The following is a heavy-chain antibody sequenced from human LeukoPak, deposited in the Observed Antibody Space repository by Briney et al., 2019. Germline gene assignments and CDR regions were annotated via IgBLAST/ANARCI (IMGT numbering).Heavy chain of an antibody. CDR2: ISSSSSYI. J-gene: IGHJ4*02. CDR3: AREDSVAGALADY. V-gene: IGHV3-21*01. Sequence: PGGSLRLSCAASGFTFSSYSMSWVRQAPGKGLEWVSSISSSSSYIYYADSVKGRFTISRDNAKNSLYLQMNSLRAEDTAVYYCAREDSVAGALADYWGQGTLVTVSS. CDR1: GFTFSSYS. D-gene: IGHD6-19*01.